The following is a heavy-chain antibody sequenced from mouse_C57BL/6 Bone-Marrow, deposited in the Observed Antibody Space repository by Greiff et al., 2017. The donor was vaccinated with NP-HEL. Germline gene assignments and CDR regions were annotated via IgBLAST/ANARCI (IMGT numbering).Heavy chain of an antibody. CDR2: ISYDGSN. CDR3: VPVGQLGQFAY. J-gene: IGHJ3*01. V-gene: IGHV3-6*01. CDR1: GYSITSGYY. Sequence: EVQLQQSGPGLVKPSQSLSLTCSVTGYSITSGYYWNWIRQFPGNKLEWMGYISYDGSNNYNPSLKNRISITRDTSKNQFFLKLNSVTTEDTATYYCVPVGQLGQFAYWGQGTLVTVSA. D-gene: IGHD4-1*02.